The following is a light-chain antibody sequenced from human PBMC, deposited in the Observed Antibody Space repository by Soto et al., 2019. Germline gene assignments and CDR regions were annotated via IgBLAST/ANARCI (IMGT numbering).Light chain of an antibody. CDR2: GAS. J-gene: IGKJ2*01. V-gene: IGKV3-15*01. CDR1: QSVSSN. CDR3: QQYNNWPPYT. Sequence: EIVMTQSPATLSVSPGERATLSCRASQSVSSNLAWYQQKPGQAPRLLIYGASTRATGIPARFSGSGSGTDFTLTISRLQSEYFAVYYCQQYNNWPPYTFGQGTKLEIK.